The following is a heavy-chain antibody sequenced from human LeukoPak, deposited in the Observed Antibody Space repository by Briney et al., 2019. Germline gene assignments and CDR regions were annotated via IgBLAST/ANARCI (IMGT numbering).Heavy chain of an antibody. Sequence: GGSLRLSCAASGFTFSSYAMHWVRQAPGKGLEWVAVISYDGSNKYYADSVKGRFTISRDNSKSTLYLQMNSLRAEDTAVYYCARDHKPDTIFGVVIIGGYYYGMDVWGQGTTVTVSS. CDR1: GFTFSSYA. J-gene: IGHJ6*02. CDR2: ISYDGSNK. V-gene: IGHV3-30-3*01. D-gene: IGHD3-3*01. CDR3: ARDHKPDTIFGVVIIGGYYYGMDV.